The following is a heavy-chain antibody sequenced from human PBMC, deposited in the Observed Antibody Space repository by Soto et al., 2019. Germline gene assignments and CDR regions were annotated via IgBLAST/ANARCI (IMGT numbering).Heavy chain of an antibody. J-gene: IGHJ4*02. CDR1: GGTFSSYT. Sequence: SVKVSCKASGGTFSSYTISWVRQAPGQGLEWMGRIIPILGIANYAQKFQGRVTITADKSTSTAYMELSSLRSEDTAVYYCARGSSGYDYDYFDYWGQGTLVTVSS. V-gene: IGHV1-69*02. D-gene: IGHD5-12*01. CDR3: ARGSSGYDYDYFDY. CDR2: IIPILGIA.